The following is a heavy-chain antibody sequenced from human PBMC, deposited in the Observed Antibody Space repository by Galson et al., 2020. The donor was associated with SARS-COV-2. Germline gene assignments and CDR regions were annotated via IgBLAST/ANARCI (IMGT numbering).Heavy chain of an antibody. V-gene: IGHV3-74*01. Sequence: GGSLSLSCTASGFTFSNYWMHWVHQAPGKGLVWVSRINSEGNSTSYADSVKGRFTISRDNAKNTLYLQMNSLRAEDTAVYYCTATRAYWGQGTLVTVSS. CDR3: TATRAY. CDR1: GFTFSNYW. D-gene: IGHD1-26*01. J-gene: IGHJ4*02. CDR2: INSEGNST.